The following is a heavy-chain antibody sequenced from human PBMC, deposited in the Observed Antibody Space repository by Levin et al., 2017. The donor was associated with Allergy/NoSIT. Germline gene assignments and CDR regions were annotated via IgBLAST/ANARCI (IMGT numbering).Heavy chain of an antibody. CDR1: GGSISSNSW. Sequence: SETLSLTCAVSGGSISSNSWWSWFRQPPGKGLEWIGELYHGGTTKYNPSLESRVTISVDKSKDQFSLKVTSVTAADTAVYYCGRGFSGSWYQYWGQGTLVTVSS. CDR3: GRGFSGSWYQY. J-gene: IGHJ4*02. CDR2: LYHGGTT. V-gene: IGHV4-4*02. D-gene: IGHD6-13*01.